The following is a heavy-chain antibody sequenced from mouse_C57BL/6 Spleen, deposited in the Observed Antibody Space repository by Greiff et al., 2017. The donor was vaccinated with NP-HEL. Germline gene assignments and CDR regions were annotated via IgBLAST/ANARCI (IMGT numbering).Heavy chain of an antibody. V-gene: IGHV5-17*01. Sequence: EVMLVEPGGGLVKPGGSLKLSCAASGFTFSDYGMHWVRQAPEKGLECVAYISSGSSTIYYADTVKGRFTFSRDNAKNTLFLQMTSLRSEDTAMYYCARDYYGSYWYFDVWGTGTTVTVSS. D-gene: IGHD1-1*01. J-gene: IGHJ1*03. CDR3: ARDYYGSYWYFDV. CDR2: ISSGSSTI. CDR1: GFTFSDYG.